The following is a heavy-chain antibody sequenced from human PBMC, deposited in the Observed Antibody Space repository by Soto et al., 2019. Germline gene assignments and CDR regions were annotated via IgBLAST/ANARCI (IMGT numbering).Heavy chain of an antibody. Sequence: QVQLAQSGAELKKPGASLKVSCEASGYPFTSYYLHWVRQAPGQGPEWMGRINVSDGSTRYAQKFQGSVTMTREMSTSTVYMELSRLRSEDTAVYYCAREGAVAGTSFDQWGQGTLVTVSS. D-gene: IGHD6-19*01. V-gene: IGHV1-46*01. CDR2: INVSDGST. J-gene: IGHJ5*02. CDR3: AREGAVAGTSFDQ. CDR1: GYPFTSYY.